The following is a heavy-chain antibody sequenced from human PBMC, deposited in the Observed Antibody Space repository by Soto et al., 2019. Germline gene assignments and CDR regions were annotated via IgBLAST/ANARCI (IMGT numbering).Heavy chain of an antibody. D-gene: IGHD3-16*01. V-gene: IGHV1-8*01. CDR3: ARVLDLGDGNWFDP. Sequence: ASVKVSCKASGYTFTSYDINWVRQATGQGLEWMGWMNPNSGNTGYAQKFQGRVTMTRNTSISTAYMELSSLRSEDTTVYYCARVLDLGDGNWFDPWGQGTLVTVSS. CDR2: MNPNSGNT. J-gene: IGHJ5*02. CDR1: GYTFTSYD.